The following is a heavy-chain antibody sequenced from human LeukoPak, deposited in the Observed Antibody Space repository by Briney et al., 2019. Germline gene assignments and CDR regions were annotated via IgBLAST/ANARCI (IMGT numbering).Heavy chain of an antibody. V-gene: IGHV3-23*01. CDR3: ARESATADFDY. J-gene: IGHJ4*02. CDR2: ISGSGAGI. Sequence: GGSLRLSCAGSGFTFSIYAMDCVRQAPGKGLEWVSAISGSGAGIHYADSVKGRFTISRDNSKNTLYLQMNSLRPEDTAIYYCARESATADFDYWGQGTLVTVSS. CDR1: GFTFSIYA.